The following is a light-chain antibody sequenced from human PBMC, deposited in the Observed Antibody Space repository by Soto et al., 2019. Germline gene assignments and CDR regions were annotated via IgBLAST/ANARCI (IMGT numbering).Light chain of an antibody. CDR2: DDD. CDR1: SVGFRS. J-gene: IGLJ1*01. Sequence: SYELTQPPSVSAAPGQTAKITCGLDSVGFRSVHWYQQKAGQAPVLVVFDDDDRPSGIPERFSGSNSGNTASLTISGLQAEDEADYYCSSFTSSSTFVFGTGTKVTVL. V-gene: IGLV3-21*02. CDR3: SSFTSSSTFV.